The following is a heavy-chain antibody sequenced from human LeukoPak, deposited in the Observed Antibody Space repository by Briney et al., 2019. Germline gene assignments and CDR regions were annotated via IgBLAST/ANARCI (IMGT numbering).Heavy chain of an antibody. CDR1: GYSFTSFW. V-gene: IGHV5-51*01. CDR2: VYPGDTDT. D-gene: IGHD3-10*01. Sequence: GESLKISCKGSGYSFTSFWIGWVRQMPGKGLEWMGIVYPGDTDTRYSPSFQGQVTISADKSINTAYLQWSSLKASDTAMYYCATYSSGMAYDYFDYWGQGTLVTVSS. CDR3: ATYSSGMAYDYFDY. J-gene: IGHJ4*02.